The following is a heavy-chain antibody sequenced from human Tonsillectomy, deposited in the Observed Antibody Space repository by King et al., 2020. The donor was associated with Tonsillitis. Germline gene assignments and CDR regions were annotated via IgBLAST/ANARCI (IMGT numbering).Heavy chain of an antibody. V-gene: IGHV4-59*08. D-gene: IGHD2-15*01. J-gene: IGHJ4*02. CDR1: GGSISSYY. CDR3: ARRHCSRSVCNPYYFDL. Sequence: VQLQESGPGLVKPSETLSLTCNVSGGSISSYYWSWIRQPPGKGLEWIGYIHYSGSTNYNPSLKSRVTISIDTSKNQFSLKVNSVTAADPAVYYCARRHCSRSVCNPYYFDLWGQGNLVIVSS. CDR2: IHYSGST.